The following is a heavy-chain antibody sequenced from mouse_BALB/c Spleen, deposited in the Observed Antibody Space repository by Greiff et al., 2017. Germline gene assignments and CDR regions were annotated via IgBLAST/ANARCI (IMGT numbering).Heavy chain of an antibody. CDR3: ARGGRGFFTTATVYFDY. D-gene: IGHD1-2*01. CDR2: ISSGSSTI. J-gene: IGHJ2*01. V-gene: IGHV5-17*02. CDR1: GFTFSSFG. Sequence: EVQVVESGGGLVQPGGSRTLSCAASGFTFSSFGMHWVRQAPEKGLEWVAYISSGSSTIYYADTVKGRFTISRDTPKNTLFLQMASLRSEDTAMYYCARGGRGFFTTATVYFDYWGQGTTLTVSS.